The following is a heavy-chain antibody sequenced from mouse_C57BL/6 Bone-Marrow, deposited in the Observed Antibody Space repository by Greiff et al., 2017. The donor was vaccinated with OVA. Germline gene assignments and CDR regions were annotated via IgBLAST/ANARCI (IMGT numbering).Heavy chain of an antibody. J-gene: IGHJ1*03. CDR1: GFTFSDYG. D-gene: IGHD1-1*01. CDR3: ARPLITTRYFDV. Sequence: EVMLVESGGGLVKPGGSLKLSCAASGFTFSDYGMHWVRQAPEKGLEWVAYISSGSSTIYYADTVKGRFTISRDNAKNTLFLQMTSLRSEDTAMYYGARPLITTRYFDVWGTGTTVTVSS. V-gene: IGHV5-17*01. CDR2: ISSGSSTI.